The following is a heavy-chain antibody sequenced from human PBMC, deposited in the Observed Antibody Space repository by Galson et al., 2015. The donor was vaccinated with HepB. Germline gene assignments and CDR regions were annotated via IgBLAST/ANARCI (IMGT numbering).Heavy chain of an antibody. CDR1: GGSISSGSYS. CDR3: ARGADDSSSSYGYHFDY. J-gene: IGHJ4*01. CDR2: FYTDGST. D-gene: IGHD3-22*01. V-gene: IGHV4-61*01. Sequence: SETLSLTCTVSGGSISSGSYSWSWIRQPPGKGLEWIAYFYTDGSTNYNPSLRSRVTISVDTSKNQFSLKVSSVIAADTAIYYCARGADDSSSSYGYHFDYWGHGTLVTVSS.